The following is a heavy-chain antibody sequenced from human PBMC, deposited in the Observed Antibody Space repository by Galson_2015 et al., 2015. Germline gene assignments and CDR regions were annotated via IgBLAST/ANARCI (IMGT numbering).Heavy chain of an antibody. V-gene: IGHV3-48*03. J-gene: IGHJ6*02. Sequence: SLRLSCAASGFTFSSYEMNWVRQAPGKGLEWVSYISSSGSTIYYADSVKGRFTISRDNAKNSLYLQMNSLRAEDTAVYYCARDGTGGYYSYYYSYYGMDIWDHGTTVTVSS. CDR2: ISSSGSTI. CDR3: ARDGTGGYYSYYYSYYGMDI. D-gene: IGHD3-22*01. CDR1: GFTFSSYE.